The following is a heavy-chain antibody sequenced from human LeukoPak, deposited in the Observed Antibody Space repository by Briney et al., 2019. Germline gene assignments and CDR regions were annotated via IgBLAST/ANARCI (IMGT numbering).Heavy chain of an antibody. J-gene: IGHJ6*02. CDR1: GFTFDDYA. V-gene: IGHV3-9*01. Sequence: GGSLRLSCAASGFTFDDYAMHWVRQAPGKGLEWVSGISWNSGSIGYADSVKGRFTISRDNAKNTLYLQMNSLRAEDTAVYYCARDFTYGDYLYYYGMDVWGQGTTVTVSS. CDR3: ARDFTYGDYLYYYGMDV. D-gene: IGHD4-17*01. CDR2: ISWNSGSI.